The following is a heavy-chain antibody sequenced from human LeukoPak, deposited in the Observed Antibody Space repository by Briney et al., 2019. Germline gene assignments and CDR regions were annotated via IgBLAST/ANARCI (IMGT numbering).Heavy chain of an antibody. CDR1: GFTFSSYA. CDR3: AKDKLMTTYYYYYMDV. D-gene: IGHD2-8*01. V-gene: IGHV3-23*01. CDR2: ISGSGGST. J-gene: IGHJ6*03. Sequence: PGGSLRLSCAASGFTFSSYAMSWVRQAPGKGLEWVSAISGSGGSTYYADSEKGRFTISRDNSKNTLYLQMNSLRAEDTAVYYCAKDKLMTTYYYYYMDVWGKGTTVTVSS.